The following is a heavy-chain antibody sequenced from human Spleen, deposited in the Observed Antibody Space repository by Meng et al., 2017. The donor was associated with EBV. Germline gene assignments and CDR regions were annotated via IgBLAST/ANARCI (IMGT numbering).Heavy chain of an antibody. J-gene: IGHJ4*02. CDR3: ARSPYSSGWDYFDY. CDR1: GYSFTSYY. CDR2: INPTGGST. D-gene: IGHD6-19*01. Sequence: QVQLVQSGGEVKKPGASVKVSCKASGYSFTSYYMHWVRQAPGQGPEWMGIINPTGGSTTYAQKFQGRVAVTMDTPTSTLYMELSSLRSEDTAVYYCARSPYSSGWDYFDYWGQGTLVTVSS. V-gene: IGHV1-46*01.